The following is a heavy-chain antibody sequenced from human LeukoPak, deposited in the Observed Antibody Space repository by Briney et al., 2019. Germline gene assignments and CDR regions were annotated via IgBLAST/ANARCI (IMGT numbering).Heavy chain of an antibody. V-gene: IGHV3-66*04. Sequence: PGGSLRLSCAASGLTVSGNYMSWVRQAPGKGLEWVSIIYSDETTAYPDSVKGRFTISRDNSKNMLYLQMNSLRAEDTAVYYCARRITTPGLYFFDLWGQGTLVNVFS. CDR3: ARRITTPGLYFFDL. CDR1: GLTVSGNY. J-gene: IGHJ4*02. CDR2: IYSDETT. D-gene: IGHD6-13*01.